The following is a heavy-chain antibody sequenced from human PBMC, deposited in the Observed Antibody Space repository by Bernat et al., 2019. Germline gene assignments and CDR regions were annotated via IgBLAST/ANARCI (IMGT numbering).Heavy chain of an antibody. V-gene: IGHV3-48*03. CDR3: ASLVWYYYGVDV. Sequence: EVQLVESGGGLVQPGGSLRLSCAASGFTVSSNYMSWVRQAPGKGLEWVSFISTSGSTVYYADSVKGRFTISRDNAKNSLYLQMNSLRAEDTAVYYCASLVWYYYGVDVWGQGTTVTVSS. J-gene: IGHJ6*02. CDR1: GFTVSSNY. CDR2: ISTSGSTV. D-gene: IGHD5/OR15-5a*01.